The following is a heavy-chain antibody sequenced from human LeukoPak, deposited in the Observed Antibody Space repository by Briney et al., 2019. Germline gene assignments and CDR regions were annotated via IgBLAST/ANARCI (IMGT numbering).Heavy chain of an antibody. V-gene: IGHV4-59*01. CDR2: IYYSGTT. Sequence: KPSETLSLTCTVSGGSIKNYYWSWIRQPPGKGLEWIGYIYYSGTTNYNPSLKSRATISVDTSKNQFSLKLSSVTAADTAVYYRARGTSHSARDWFDPWGQGTLVTVSS. CDR3: ARGTSHSARDWFDP. CDR1: GGSIKNYY. D-gene: IGHD2-2*01. J-gene: IGHJ5*02.